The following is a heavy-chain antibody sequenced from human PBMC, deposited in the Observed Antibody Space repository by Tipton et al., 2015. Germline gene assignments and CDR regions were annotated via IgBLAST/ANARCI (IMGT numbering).Heavy chain of an antibody. V-gene: IGHV4-31*03. J-gene: IGHJ5*02. CDR1: GGSISSGGYY. CDR2: IYYSGIT. Sequence: TVSLTCTVSGGSISSGGYYWSWIRQHPGKGLEWIGYIYYSGITYYNPSLTSRVSISVDTSKNQFSPKLTSVTAADTAVYYCARDSGYGTVAHWGRGSLVTVSS. D-gene: IGHD5-12*01. CDR3: ARDSGYGTVAH.